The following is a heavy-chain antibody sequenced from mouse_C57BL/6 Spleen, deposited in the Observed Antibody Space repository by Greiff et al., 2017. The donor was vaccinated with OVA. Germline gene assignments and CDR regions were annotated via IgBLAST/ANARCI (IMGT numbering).Heavy chain of an antibody. CDR2: IWWDDDK. Sequence: QVTLKECGPGILQPSQTLSLTCSFSGFSLSTFGMGVGWIRQPSGKGLEWLAHIWWDDDKYYNPALKSRLTISKDTSKNQVFLKIANVDTADTATYYCARIPPTGTDWYFDVWGTGTTVTVSS. V-gene: IGHV8-8*01. CDR3: ARIPPTGTDWYFDV. J-gene: IGHJ1*03. D-gene: IGHD4-1*02. CDR1: GFSLSTFGMG.